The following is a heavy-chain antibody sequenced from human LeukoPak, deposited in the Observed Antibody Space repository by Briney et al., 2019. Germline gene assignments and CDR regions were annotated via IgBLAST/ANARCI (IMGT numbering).Heavy chain of an antibody. CDR2: IYYSGST. CDR1: GGSISSNSYY. V-gene: IGHV4-39*01. Sequence: SETLSLTCTVSGGSISSNSYYWAWIRQPPGKGLEWTGTIYYSGSTFYNPSLKSRVTMSVDTSRNQFSLRLNSVTAADTAVYFCARHPQRSLGVTTSGPYYYAMDVWGQGTTVTVSS. D-gene: IGHD2-21*02. J-gene: IGHJ6*02. CDR3: ARHPQRSLGVTTSGPYYYAMDV.